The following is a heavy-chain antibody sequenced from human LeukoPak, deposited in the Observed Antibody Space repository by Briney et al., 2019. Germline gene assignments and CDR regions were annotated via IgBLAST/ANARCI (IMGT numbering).Heavy chain of an antibody. D-gene: IGHD3-22*01. CDR2: ISADGANT. Sequence: AGGSLRLSCAASGFTFSSYAMHWVRQTPGKRLERVSGISADGANTLYADSVKGRFTISRDNSKNTLYLHMRSLRAEDAAMYFCVYYDSSGYYYGRLRYWGQGTPVTVSS. CDR1: GFTFSSYA. V-gene: IGHV3-23*01. J-gene: IGHJ4*02. CDR3: VYYDSSGYYYGRLRY.